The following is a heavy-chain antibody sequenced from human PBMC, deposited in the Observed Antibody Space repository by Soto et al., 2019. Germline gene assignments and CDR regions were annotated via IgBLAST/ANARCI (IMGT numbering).Heavy chain of an antibody. V-gene: IGHV4-30-2*01. J-gene: IGHJ6*02. CDR3: ARSDFWSGYSGYYYGMDV. CDR1: GGSISSGGYS. CDR2: IYHSGST. D-gene: IGHD3-3*01. Sequence: PSETLSLTCAVSGGSISSGGYSWSWIRQPPGKGLEWIGYIYHSGSTYYNPSLKSRVTISVDRSKNQFSLKLSSVTAADTDVYYCARSDFWSGYSGYYYGMDVWGQGTTVTVSS.